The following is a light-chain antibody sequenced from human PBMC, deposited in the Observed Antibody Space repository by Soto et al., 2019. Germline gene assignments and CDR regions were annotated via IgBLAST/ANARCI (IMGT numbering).Light chain of an antibody. Sequence: EIVLTQSPATLSLSPGERATLSCRASQSVSSYLAWYQQKPGQAPRLLIYDASNRATGIPARFSGSGSGTDFTLTISSLXXEDFAVYYCQQRSNWPPRITFGQGTRLEIK. CDR2: DAS. J-gene: IGKJ5*01. CDR1: QSVSSY. V-gene: IGKV3-11*01. CDR3: QQRSNWPPRIT.